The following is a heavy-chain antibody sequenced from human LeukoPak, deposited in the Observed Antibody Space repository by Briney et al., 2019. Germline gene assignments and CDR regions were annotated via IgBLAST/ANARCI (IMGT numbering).Heavy chain of an antibody. CDR3: ARGDSNYWWFDP. CDR2: ISYDGSNK. D-gene: IGHD5-24*01. V-gene: IGHV3-30-3*01. Sequence: GGSLRLSCAASGFTFSSYAMHWVRQAPGKGLEWVAVISYDGSNKYYADSVKGRFTISRDNSKNTLYLQMNSLRAEDTAVYYCARGDSNYWWFDPWGQGTLVTVSS. J-gene: IGHJ5*02. CDR1: GFTFSSYA.